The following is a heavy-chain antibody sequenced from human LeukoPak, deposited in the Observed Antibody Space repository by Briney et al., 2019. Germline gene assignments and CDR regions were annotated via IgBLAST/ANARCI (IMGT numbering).Heavy chain of an antibody. CDR1: GFTFSSYG. CDR3: AKDKHYGSGSYLDY. V-gene: IGHV3-30*18. CDR2: ISYDGSNK. D-gene: IGHD3-10*01. Sequence: GGSLRLSCAASGFTFSSYGMHWVRQAPGKGLEWVAVISYDGSNKYYADSVKGRFTISRDNSKNTLYLQMNSLRAEDTAVYYCAKDKHYGSGSYLDYWGQGTLVTVSS. J-gene: IGHJ4*02.